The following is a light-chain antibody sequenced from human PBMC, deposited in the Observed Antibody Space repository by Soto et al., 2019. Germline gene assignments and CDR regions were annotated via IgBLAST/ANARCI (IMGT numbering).Light chain of an antibody. CDR2: GAS. V-gene: IGKV3-20*01. J-gene: IGKJ3*01. CDR1: PSVSGSN. CDR3: QQYGS. Sequence: EXXLTQSPGTLSLSPGXRATLSCRASPSVSGSNLAWYQQKPGQAPRLVIYGASSRATGIPDRFSGSGSGTDFTLTISRLEPEDFAADYCQQYGSFGHVTMVDVK.